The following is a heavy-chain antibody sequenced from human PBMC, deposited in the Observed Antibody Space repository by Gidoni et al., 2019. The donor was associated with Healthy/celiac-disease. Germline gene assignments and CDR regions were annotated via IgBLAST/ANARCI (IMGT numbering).Heavy chain of an antibody. J-gene: IGHJ5*02. CDR2: IFWDDDK. V-gene: IGHV2-5*02. CDR3: AHMFIRFGECPDP. Sequence: ITLKDPGPTLVTPTQTLTLTFPFAGFSLSTSGVGVGLIRQPPGKALEWLALIFWDDDKYYSPSLKSRLTITKDTSKNQVVLKMTNMDPVDTATYYCAHMFIRFGECPDPWGQGTLVTVSS. CDR1: GFSLSTSGVG. D-gene: IGHD3-10*01.